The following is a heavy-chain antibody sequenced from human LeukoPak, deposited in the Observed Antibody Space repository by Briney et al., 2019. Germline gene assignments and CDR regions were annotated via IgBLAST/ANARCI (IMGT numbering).Heavy chain of an antibody. D-gene: IGHD3-9*01. Sequence: GGSLRLSCAASGFTFSSYWMSRVRQAPGKGLEWVANIKQDGSEKYYVDSVKGRFTISRDNAKNSLYLQMNSLRAEDTAVYYCAREESLLRYFDWLLSGDGNWFDPWGQGTLVTVSS. CDR2: IKQDGSEK. V-gene: IGHV3-7*03. J-gene: IGHJ5*02. CDR3: AREESLLRYFDWLLSGDGNWFDP. CDR1: GFTFSSYW.